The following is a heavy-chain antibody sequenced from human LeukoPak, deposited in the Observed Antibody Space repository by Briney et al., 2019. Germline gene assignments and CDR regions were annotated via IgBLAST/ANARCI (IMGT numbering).Heavy chain of an antibody. Sequence: SETLSLTCTVSGGSVSSYYWSWIRRPPGRGLEWIAYLSHSGSSDSNPSLTSRVTTLVDTSKNQFSLKLTSVTAADTAVYYCARARYANAWYDFDIWGHGTMVTVSS. CDR3: ARARYANAWYDFDI. CDR2: LSHSGSS. D-gene: IGHD2-2*01. V-gene: IGHV4-59*02. J-gene: IGHJ3*02. CDR1: GGSVSSYY.